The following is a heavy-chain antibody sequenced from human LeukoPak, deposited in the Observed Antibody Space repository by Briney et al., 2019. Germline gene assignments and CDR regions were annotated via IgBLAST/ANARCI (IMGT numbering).Heavy chain of an antibody. V-gene: IGHV3-21*01. CDR2: ISSSSSYI. Sequence: GGSLRLSCAASGFTFSSYSMNWVRQAPGKGLEWVSSISSSSSYIYYADSVKGRFTISRDNAKNSLYLQMNSLRAEDTAVYYCAELGTTMIGGVWGKGTTVTISS. CDR3: AELGTTMIGGV. D-gene: IGHD3-10*02. J-gene: IGHJ6*04. CDR1: GFTFSSYS.